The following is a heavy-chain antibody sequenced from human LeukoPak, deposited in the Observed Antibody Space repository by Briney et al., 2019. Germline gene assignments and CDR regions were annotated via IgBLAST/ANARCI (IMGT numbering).Heavy chain of an antibody. CDR3: ATDQAIFYGDYVHLDYTYSYGPDV. CDR1: GFTFSSYA. J-gene: IGHJ6*02. Sequence: GGSLRLSCAASGFTFSSYAMSWVRQSPGKGLEWVARIKSQPHGGTTDYAAAVKGRFTISRDDSKSTLYLQINSLRSEDTAVYYCATDQAIFYGDYVHLDYTYSYGPDVWGQGTTVTVSS. V-gene: IGHV3-15*01. CDR2: IKSQPHGGTT. D-gene: IGHD4-17*01.